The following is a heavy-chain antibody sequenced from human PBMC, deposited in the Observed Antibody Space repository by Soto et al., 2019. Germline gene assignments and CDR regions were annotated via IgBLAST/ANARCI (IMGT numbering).Heavy chain of an antibody. Sequence: PGGSLRLSCAASGFTFTTYWMHWVRQVPGKGLVWVSRINGDGSSTTYADSVKGRFTISRDNAKNTLYLQMNSLRAEDTAVYYCARGPRASSTGTGAHWGQGTLVTVPS. CDR1: GFTFTTYW. CDR2: INGDGSST. D-gene: IGHD1-1*01. J-gene: IGHJ4*02. CDR3: ARGPRASSTGTGAH. V-gene: IGHV3-74*01.